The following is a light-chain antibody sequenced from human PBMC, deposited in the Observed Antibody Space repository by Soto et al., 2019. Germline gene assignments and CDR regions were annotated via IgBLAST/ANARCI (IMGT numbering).Light chain of an antibody. CDR1: QSVSSN. J-gene: IGKJ1*01. CDR3: QQYNIWPPMA. Sequence: EIVMTQSPATLSVSPGERATLSCRASQSVSSNLAWYQQKPGQAPRLLIYGATARATGIPARFSGSGSGTEFTRTISGLQSGDFAVYYCQQYNIWPPMAFGQGTKVEIK. CDR2: GAT. V-gene: IGKV3-15*01.